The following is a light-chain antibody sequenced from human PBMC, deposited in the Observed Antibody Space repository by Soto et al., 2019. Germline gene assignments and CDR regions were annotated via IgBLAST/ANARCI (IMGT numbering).Light chain of an antibody. J-gene: IGKJ1*01. CDR3: QQYNSYSPWT. CDR1: QSISSW. V-gene: IGKV1-5*01. CDR2: DAS. Sequence: DIQMTQSPSTLSATVGDRVTITCRASQSISSWLAWYQQKPGKAPKLLIYDASSLESGVPSRFSGSGSGTEFTLTISSLQPDDFATYYCQQYNSYSPWTFGQGTKVDI.